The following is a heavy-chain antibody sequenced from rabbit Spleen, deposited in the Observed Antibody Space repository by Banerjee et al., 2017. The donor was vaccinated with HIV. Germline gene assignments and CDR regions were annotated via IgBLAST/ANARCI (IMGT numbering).Heavy chain of an antibody. CDR2: IYSGSSDTT. V-gene: IGHV1S40*01. J-gene: IGHJ4*01. CDR3: ARTSSTSYWYFTL. Sequence: QSLEESGGDLVQPEGSLTLTCKVSGFDFSSNVMCWVRQAPGKGLEWIACIYSGSSDTTYYTSWAKGRFTISKTSSTTVTLQMTSLTAADTATYFCARTSSTSYWYFTLWGPGTLVTVS. CDR1: GFDFSSNV. D-gene: IGHD1-1*01.